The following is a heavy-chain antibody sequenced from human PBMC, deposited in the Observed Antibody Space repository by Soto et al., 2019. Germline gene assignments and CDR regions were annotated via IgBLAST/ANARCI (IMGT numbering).Heavy chain of an antibody. CDR3: ARRTSSSWYSDY. J-gene: IGHJ4*02. V-gene: IGHV4-59*01. D-gene: IGHD6-13*01. Sequence: QLQLQESGPGLVKPSETLSLTCTVSGGSIASYYWRWIRQPPGKGLEWIGYIYYSGTTNYNPSLKSRVTLSVDTSKNQCSLKLNSVTAADTAVYYCARRTSSSWYSDYWGRGTLVTVSS. CDR2: IYYSGTT. CDR1: GGSIASYY.